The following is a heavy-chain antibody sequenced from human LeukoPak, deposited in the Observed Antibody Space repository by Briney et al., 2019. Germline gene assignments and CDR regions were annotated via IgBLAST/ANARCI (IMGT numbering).Heavy chain of an antibody. CDR1: GLTVGFKC. J-gene: IGHJ4*02. Sequence: GGSLRLSCAASGLTVGFKCMSWVRQAPGKGLEYVSVIYSGGNTYYAGSVKGRFTISRDNSKNTVYLQMNSLRAEDTAVFYCARLVATTGRLYFDYWGQGNLVTVSS. CDR2: IYSGGNT. V-gene: IGHV3-53*01. CDR3: ARLVATTGRLYFDY. D-gene: IGHD1-1*01.